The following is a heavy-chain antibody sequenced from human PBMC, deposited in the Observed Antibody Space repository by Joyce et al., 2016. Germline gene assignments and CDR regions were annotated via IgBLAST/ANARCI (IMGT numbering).Heavy chain of an antibody. CDR1: GFTLSSYS. CDR2: ISYDESNK. V-gene: IGHV3-30*15. Sequence: QVQLVESGGGVVQSGRSLRLSCAASGFTLSSYSLHWVRQAPGKGLEWLTVISYDESNKYYADSVKGRFTISRDNSKNTLYLQMSSLRPEDTAVYYCVRGSKYYFDTSGPVWGLGTLVTVSS. CDR3: VRGSKYYFDTSGPV. J-gene: IGHJ4*02. D-gene: IGHD3-22*01.